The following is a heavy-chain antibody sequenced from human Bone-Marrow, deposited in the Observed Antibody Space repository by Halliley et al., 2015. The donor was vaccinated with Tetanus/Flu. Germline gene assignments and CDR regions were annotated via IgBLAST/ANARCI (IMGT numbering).Heavy chain of an antibody. CDR2: IEAAGGI. CDR3: ARGFNSGSYLWRGDPYFDY. CDR1: GFTLSTYD. J-gene: IGHJ4*02. D-gene: IGHD1-26*01. Sequence: SLRLSCVASGFTLSTYDMHWFRQATGKGLEWVSGIEAAGGIYYPDSVKGRFTISREDAKDSFYLQMNSLRAADTAVYFCARGFNSGSYLWRGDPYFDYWGQGILVTVSS. V-gene: IGHV3-13*01.